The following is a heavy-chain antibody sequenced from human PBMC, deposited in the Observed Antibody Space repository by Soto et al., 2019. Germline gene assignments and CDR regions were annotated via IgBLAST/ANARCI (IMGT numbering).Heavy chain of an antibody. Sequence: PGGSLRLSCAASEFTFSNFGMHWVRQAPGKGLEWVAAISADGSDKYFSGSVKGRFTISRDNSKNTLFLQMNSLRVEDTAVYYCVKGSDVARQELDYWGQGTLVTVSS. CDR3: VKGSDVARQELDY. J-gene: IGHJ4*02. V-gene: IGHV3-30*18. CDR1: EFTFSNFG. D-gene: IGHD3-3*01. CDR2: ISADGSDK.